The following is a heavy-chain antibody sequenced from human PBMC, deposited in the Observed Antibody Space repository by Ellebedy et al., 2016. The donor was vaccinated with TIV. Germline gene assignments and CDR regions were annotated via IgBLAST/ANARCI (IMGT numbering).Heavy chain of an antibody. V-gene: IGHV4-59*01. D-gene: IGHD5-12*01. CDR2: IYFSGNT. Sequence: MPSETLSLTCTVSGGSISSYYWSWIRQPPGKGLEWIGYIYFSGNTNYNPSLKSRVTISVDTSKNQFSLKLSSVTAADTAVYYCASGKRRVPLRLFDYWGQGTLVTVSS. CDR1: GGSISSYY. J-gene: IGHJ4*02. CDR3: ASGKRRVPLRLFDY.